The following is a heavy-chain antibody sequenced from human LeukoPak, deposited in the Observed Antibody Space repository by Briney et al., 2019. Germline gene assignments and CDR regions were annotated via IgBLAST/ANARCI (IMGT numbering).Heavy chain of an antibody. CDR2: FDPEDGGT. Sequence: ASVKVSCKVSGYTLTELSLHWVRQAPGKGLEWMGGFDPEDGGTVYARKFQGRVTMTDDTSTDTAYMELSSLRSEDTAVYYCASGDYYDSSGYSHWGQGTLVTVSS. D-gene: IGHD3-22*01. J-gene: IGHJ4*02. CDR1: GYTLTELS. V-gene: IGHV1-24*01. CDR3: ASGDYYDSSGYSH.